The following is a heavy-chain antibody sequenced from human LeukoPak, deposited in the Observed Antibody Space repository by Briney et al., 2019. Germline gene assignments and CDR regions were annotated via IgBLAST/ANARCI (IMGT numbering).Heavy chain of an antibody. D-gene: IGHD3-10*01. J-gene: IGHJ6*03. CDR2: FYSGGYT. V-gene: IGHV3-66*02. CDR3: ARGEYYYYYYMDV. CDR1: GGSISSYY. Sequence: PSETLSLTCTVSGGSISSYYWSWIRQPPGKGLEWVSIFYSGGYTYYADSVKGRFTISRDNSKNTLYLQMNSLRAEDTAVYYCARGEYYYYYYMDVWGRGTTVTVSS.